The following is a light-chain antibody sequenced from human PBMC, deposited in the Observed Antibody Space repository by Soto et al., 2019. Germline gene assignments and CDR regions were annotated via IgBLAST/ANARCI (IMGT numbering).Light chain of an antibody. CDR1: SSDVGDYNY. CDR2: EVS. Sequence: QSALTQPASVSGSPGQSITISCTGTSSDVGDYNYVSWYQQHPGKAPKLMIYEVSNRPSGVSNRFSGSKSGNTASLTISGLQAEDEGDYYCSSYTSGGYVFGTGTKLTVL. V-gene: IGLV2-14*01. J-gene: IGLJ1*01. CDR3: SSYTSGGYV.